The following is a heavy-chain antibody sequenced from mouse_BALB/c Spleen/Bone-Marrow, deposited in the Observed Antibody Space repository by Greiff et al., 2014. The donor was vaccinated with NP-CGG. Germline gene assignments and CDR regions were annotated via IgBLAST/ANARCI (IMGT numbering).Heavy chain of an antibody. CDR2: INPYNDGT. J-gene: IGHJ4*01. Sequence: VQLQQPGPELVKPGASVKMSCKASGYTFTSYVMHWVKQEPGQGLEWIGYINPYNDGTKYNEKFKGKATLTSDKSSSTAYMELSSLTSEDSAVYYCARWRYPYAMDYWGQGTSVTVSS. CDR1: GYTFTSYV. D-gene: IGHD5-1-1*01. V-gene: IGHV1-14*01. CDR3: ARWRYPYAMDY.